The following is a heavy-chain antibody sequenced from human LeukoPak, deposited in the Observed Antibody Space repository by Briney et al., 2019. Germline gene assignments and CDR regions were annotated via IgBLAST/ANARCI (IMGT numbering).Heavy chain of an antibody. J-gene: IGHJ4*02. CDR1: GYTFTSYY. D-gene: IGHD5-24*01. Sequence: ASVKVSCKASGYTFTSYYIHLVRQAPGQGLEWMGIINPSGAGTRYAQKFQGRVTMTRDMSTSTVYLEVSSLRSEDTAVYYCARERVEMATIGGEGLGYWGQGTLVTVSS. CDR3: ARERVEMATIGGEGLGY. CDR2: INPSGAGT. V-gene: IGHV1-46*01.